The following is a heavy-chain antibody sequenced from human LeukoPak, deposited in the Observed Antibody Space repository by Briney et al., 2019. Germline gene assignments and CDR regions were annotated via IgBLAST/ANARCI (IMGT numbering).Heavy chain of an antibody. D-gene: IGHD5-18*01. CDR3: ARGGNTAMAYGY. CDR1: GYTFTSYA. J-gene: IGHJ4*02. CDR2: INAGNGNT. V-gene: IGHV1-3*01. Sequence: ASVKVSCKASGYTFTSYAMHWVRQAPGQRLEWMGWINAGNGNTKYSQKFQGRVTITRDTSASTAYMELSSLRSEDTAVYYCARGGNTAMAYGYWGQGTLVTVSS.